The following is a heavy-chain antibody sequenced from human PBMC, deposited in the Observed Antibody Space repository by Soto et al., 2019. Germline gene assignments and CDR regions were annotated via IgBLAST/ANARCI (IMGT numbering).Heavy chain of an antibody. D-gene: IGHD2-2*01. V-gene: IGHV3-33*01. CDR3: ARDLGGKYQLLSPYYYGMDV. CDR2: IWYDGSNK. Sequence: QVQLVESGGGVVQPGRSLRLSCAASGFTFSSYGMHWVRQAPGKGLEWVAVIWYDGSNKYYADSVKGRFTISRDNSKNTLYLQMNSLRAEDTAVYYCARDLGGKYQLLSPYYYGMDVWGQGTTVTVSS. CDR1: GFTFSSYG. J-gene: IGHJ6*02.